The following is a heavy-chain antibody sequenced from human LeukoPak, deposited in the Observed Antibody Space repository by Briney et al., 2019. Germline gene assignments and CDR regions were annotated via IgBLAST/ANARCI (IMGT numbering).Heavy chain of an antibody. V-gene: IGHV6-1*01. CDR1: GDSVSSNSAA. D-gene: IGHD2/OR15-2a*01. CDR3: ARMVGNSPDY. J-gene: IGHJ4*02. CDR2: TYYRSKWST. Sequence: SQTLSLTCAISGDSVSSNSAAWNWIRQSPSRGLEWLGRTYYRSKWSTDYAVLVKSRITINPDTSKNQFSLHLKSVTPGDTAVYYCARMVGNSPDYWGQGTLVTVSS.